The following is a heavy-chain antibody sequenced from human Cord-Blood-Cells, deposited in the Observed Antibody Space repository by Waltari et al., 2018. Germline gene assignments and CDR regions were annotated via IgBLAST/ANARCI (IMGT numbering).Heavy chain of an antibody. CDR3: ARVYPGYCSSTSCYGHAFDI. CDR1: GGTFSSYA. D-gene: IGHD2-2*01. J-gene: IGHJ3*02. V-gene: IGHV1-69*06. Sequence: QVQLVQSGAEVKKPGSSVKVSCKASGGTFSSYAISWVRQAPGQGLEWMGGINPIFGTANYAQKFQGRVTITADKSTSTAYMELSSLRSEDTAVYYCARVYPGYCSSTSCYGHAFDIWGQGTMVTVSS. CDR2: INPIFGTA.